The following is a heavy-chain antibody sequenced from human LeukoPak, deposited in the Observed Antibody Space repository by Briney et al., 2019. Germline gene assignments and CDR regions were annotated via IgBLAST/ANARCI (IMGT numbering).Heavy chain of an antibody. D-gene: IGHD5-18*01. CDR2: ITSYGSST. Sequence: PGGSLTLSCSASGFTFRRYCMHCVRQAPEKRLVCVSRITSYGSSTSYEESVKGRFTISRDNAKNTLYLQMNSLRAEDTAVYYCARGRGYSYGWIGEKLMDDWGKGTMVTVSS. CDR1: GFTFRRYC. CDR3: ARGRGYSYGWIGEKLMDD. V-gene: IGHV3-74*01. J-gene: IGHJ6*04.